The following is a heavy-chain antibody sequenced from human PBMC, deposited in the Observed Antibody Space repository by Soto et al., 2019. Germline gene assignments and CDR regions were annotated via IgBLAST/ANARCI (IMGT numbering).Heavy chain of an antibody. J-gene: IGHJ5*02. D-gene: IGHD1-26*01. CDR3: TRRSGTTYAP. CDR2: ITSSGFDI. Sequence: GGSLRLSCAASGFPFGSYSLTWVRQAPGKGLEWVSSITSSGFDIYYADSVKGRFSTSRDNAKNSLFLQMNSLRADDSAVYFCTRRSGTTYAPWGQGTLVTVSS. V-gene: IGHV3-21*06. CDR1: GFPFGSYS.